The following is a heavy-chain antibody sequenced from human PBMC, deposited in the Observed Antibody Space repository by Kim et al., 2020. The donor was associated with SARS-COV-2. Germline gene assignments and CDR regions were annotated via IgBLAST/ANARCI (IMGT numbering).Heavy chain of an antibody. V-gene: IGHV3-23*01. J-gene: IGHJ5*02. D-gene: IGHD6-13*01. CDR3: AKDQSSFGEGWFDP. Sequence: ADSVQGLCTIPGDNSKNPLYLQMNSLRAEDTAVYYCAKDQSSFGEGWFDPWGQGTLVTVSS.